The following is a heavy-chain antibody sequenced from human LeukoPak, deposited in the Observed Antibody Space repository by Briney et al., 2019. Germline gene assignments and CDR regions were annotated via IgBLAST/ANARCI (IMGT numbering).Heavy chain of an antibody. D-gene: IGHD6-6*01. Sequence: GGSLRLSCAASGFTFSSYWMHWVRQAPGKGLVWVSRINSDGSSTSYADSVKGRFTISRDNAKNTLYLQMNSLRAEDTAVYYCARLRVSGSVWFDPWGQGTLVTVSS. CDR3: ARLRVSGSVWFDP. CDR2: INSDGSST. V-gene: IGHV3-74*01. CDR1: GFTFSSYW. J-gene: IGHJ5*02.